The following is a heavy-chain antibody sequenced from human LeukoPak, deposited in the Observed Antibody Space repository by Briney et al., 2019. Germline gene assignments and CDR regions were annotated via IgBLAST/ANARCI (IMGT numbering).Heavy chain of an antibody. V-gene: IGHV4-38-2*01. D-gene: IGHD2-21*01. Sequence: SETLSPTCAVSGYSISSGYYWGWIRQPPGKGLEWIGSIYHSGSTYYNPSLKSRVTISVDTSKNQFSLKLSSVTAAVTAVYYCARQSGGSVVVIARNAFDIWGQGTMVTVSS. CDR3: ARQSGGSVVVIARNAFDI. CDR1: GYSISSGYY. J-gene: IGHJ3*02. CDR2: IYHSGST.